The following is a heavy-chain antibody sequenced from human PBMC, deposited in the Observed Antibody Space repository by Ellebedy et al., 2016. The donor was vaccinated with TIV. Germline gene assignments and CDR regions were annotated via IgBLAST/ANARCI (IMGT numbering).Heavy chain of an antibody. V-gene: IGHV3-53*01. CDR1: GPTFSSNF. Sequence: GESLKISCATFGPTFSSNFMTWVRHTPGKGLEWVAIIRSDGRTDYADSVKGRFAVSSDNSRNRLYLQMNSLRAEDTAMYYCARDREGSSMDYWGQGTLVTVSS. CDR2: IRSDGRT. D-gene: IGHD2/OR15-2a*01. CDR3: ARDREGSSMDY. J-gene: IGHJ4*02.